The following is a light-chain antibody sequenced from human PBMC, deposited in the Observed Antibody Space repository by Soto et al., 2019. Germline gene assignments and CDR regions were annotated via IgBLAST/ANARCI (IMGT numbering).Light chain of an antibody. CDR1: SNDIGTYNL. J-gene: IGLJ2*01. Sequence: QSALTQPGSLSGSPGQSITISCSGTSNDIGTYNLVSWYQQHPGKAPKLIIFEGSRLPSGVSSRFSGSKSGSTASLTISGLRPEDEADYYCSSYAGSNILVVFGGGTKLTVL. CDR2: EGS. V-gene: IGLV2-23*01. CDR3: SSYAGSNILVV.